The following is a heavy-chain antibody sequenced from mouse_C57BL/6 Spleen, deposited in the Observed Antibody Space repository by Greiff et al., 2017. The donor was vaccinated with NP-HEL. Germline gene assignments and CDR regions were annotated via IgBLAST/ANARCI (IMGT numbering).Heavy chain of an antibody. J-gene: IGHJ4*01. CDR3: AFYDGYYAMDY. V-gene: IGHV1-64*01. D-gene: IGHD2-3*01. CDR1: GYTFTSYW. Sequence: QVQLQQPGAELVKPGASVKLSCKASGYTFTSYWMHWVKQRPGQGLEWIGMIHPNSGSTNYNEKFKSKATLTVDKSSSTAYMQLSSLTSEDSAVYYCAFYDGYYAMDYWGQGTSVTVSS. CDR2: IHPNSGST.